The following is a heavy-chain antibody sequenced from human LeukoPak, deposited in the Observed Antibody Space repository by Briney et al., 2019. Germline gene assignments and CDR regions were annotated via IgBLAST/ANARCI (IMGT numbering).Heavy chain of an antibody. Sequence: PGGSLRLSCAASGFTFSSYAMSWVRQAPGKGLEWVSAISGSGGSTYYADSVKGRFTISRDNSKNTLYLQMNSLRAEDTAVYYCAKDGYSSGWVKLDYWGQGTLVTVSS. CDR1: GFTFSSYA. D-gene: IGHD6-19*01. J-gene: IGHJ4*02. V-gene: IGHV3-23*01. CDR3: AKDGYSSGWVKLDY. CDR2: ISGSGGST.